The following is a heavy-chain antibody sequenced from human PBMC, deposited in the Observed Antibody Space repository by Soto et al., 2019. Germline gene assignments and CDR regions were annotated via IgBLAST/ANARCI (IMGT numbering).Heavy chain of an antibody. CDR3: ARGGDYYDSSGSPL. J-gene: IGHJ4*02. CDR1: GGSISSGGYY. V-gene: IGHV4-31*03. CDR2: IYYSGST. Sequence: LSLTCTVSGGSISSGGYYWSWIRQHPGKGLEWIGYIYYSGSTYYNPSLKSRVTISVDTSKNQFSLKLSSVTAADTAVYYCARGGDYYDSSGSPLWGQGTLVTVSS. D-gene: IGHD3-22*01.